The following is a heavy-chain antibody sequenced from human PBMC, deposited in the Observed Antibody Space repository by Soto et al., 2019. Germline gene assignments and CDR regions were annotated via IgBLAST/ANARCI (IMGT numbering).Heavy chain of an antibody. Sequence: PGESLKISCKGSGYSFTSYWIGWVRQMPGKGLEWVGIIYPGDSDTRYSPSFQGQVTISADKSISTAYLQWSSLKASDTAMYYCASTSATGLSAFDIWGQGTMVTVSS. V-gene: IGHV5-51*01. J-gene: IGHJ3*02. D-gene: IGHD5-12*01. CDR3: ASTSATGLSAFDI. CDR1: GYSFTSYW. CDR2: IYPGDSDT.